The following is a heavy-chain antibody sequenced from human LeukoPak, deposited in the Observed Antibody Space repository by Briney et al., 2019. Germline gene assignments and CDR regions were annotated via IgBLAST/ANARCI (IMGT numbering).Heavy chain of an antibody. CDR3: AREDFYDSGSNDY. J-gene: IGHJ4*02. Sequence: SETLSLTCTVSGGSISSNSYYWGWIRQPPGKGLEWIGGIHYSGSTYYNPSLKSRVTISVDTSKNQFSLKLSSVTAADTAVYYCAREDFYDSGSNDYWGQGTLVTVSS. CDR1: GGSISSNSYY. V-gene: IGHV4-39*07. CDR2: IHYSGST. D-gene: IGHD3-22*01.